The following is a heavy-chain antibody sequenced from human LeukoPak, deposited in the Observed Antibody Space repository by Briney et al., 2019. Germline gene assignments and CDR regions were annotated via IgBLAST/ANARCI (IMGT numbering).Heavy chain of an antibody. Sequence: SETLSLTCAVYGGSFSGYYWSWIRQPPGKGLEWIGEINHSGSTNYNPFLKSRVTISVDTSKNQFSLKLSSVTAADTAVYYCARGFPKLYYYYMDVWGKGTTVTVSS. D-gene: IGHD1-26*01. CDR2: INHSGST. V-gene: IGHV4-34*01. J-gene: IGHJ6*03. CDR1: GGSFSGYY. CDR3: ARGFPKLYYYYMDV.